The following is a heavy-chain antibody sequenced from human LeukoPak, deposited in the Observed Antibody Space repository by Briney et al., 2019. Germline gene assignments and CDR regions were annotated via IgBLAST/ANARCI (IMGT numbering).Heavy chain of an antibody. V-gene: IGHV4-59*01. Sequence: KSSETLSLTCTVSGGSINSYYWSWIRQPPGKGLEWIGYIYYSETINYNPSLTSRVTISLDTSKNQVSLKLTSVTAADTAVYYCVRVGGASSILSAFDIWGQGAMVTVSS. CDR3: VRVGGASSILSAFDI. J-gene: IGHJ3*02. CDR1: GGSINSYY. CDR2: IYYSETI. D-gene: IGHD6-6*01.